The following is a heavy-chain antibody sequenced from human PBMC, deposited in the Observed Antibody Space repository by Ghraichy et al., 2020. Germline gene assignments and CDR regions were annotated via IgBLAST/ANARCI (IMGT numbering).Heavy chain of an antibody. CDR2: IYYSGST. J-gene: IGHJ6*03. V-gene: IGHV4-59*12. D-gene: IGHD2-15*01. CDR3: ARGEGGGYSIAYYYYYYMDV. Sequence: SETLSLTCTVSGGSISSYYWSWIRQPPGKGLEWIGYIYYSGSTNYNPSLKSRVTISVDTSKNQFSLKLSSVTAADTAVYYCARGEGGGYSIAYYYYYYMDVWGKGTTVTVSS. CDR1: GGSISSYY.